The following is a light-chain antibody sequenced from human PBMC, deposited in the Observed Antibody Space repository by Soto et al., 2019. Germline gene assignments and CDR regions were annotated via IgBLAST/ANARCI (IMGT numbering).Light chain of an antibody. V-gene: IGKV1-5*01. CDR3: QQYNSYS. CDR2: DAS. CDR1: QGISGW. Sequence: DIQMTQSPSTLSASVGDRVTITCRASQGISGWLAWYQQKAGKAPRLLIFDASSLMSGVPSRFSGSGYGTEFTLTINRLQPDDSATYYCQQYNSYSFGQGTKVDIK. J-gene: IGKJ1*01.